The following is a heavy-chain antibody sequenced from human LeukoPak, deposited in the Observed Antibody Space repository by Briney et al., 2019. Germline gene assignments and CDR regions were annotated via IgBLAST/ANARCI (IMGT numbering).Heavy chain of an antibody. D-gene: IGHD2-2*01. Sequence: ASVRVSCKASGYSFTNYGITWVREAPGQRPEWMGWVSGSTGSTHYAQSVQGRVTMTTDTSTGTAYMELRSLRSDDTAVYYCARVGRDCSTINCYWGDWLDPWGQGTQVIVSS. CDR1: GYSFTNYG. CDR3: ARVGRDCSTINCYWGDWLDP. J-gene: IGHJ5*02. CDR2: VSGSTGST. V-gene: IGHV1-18*01.